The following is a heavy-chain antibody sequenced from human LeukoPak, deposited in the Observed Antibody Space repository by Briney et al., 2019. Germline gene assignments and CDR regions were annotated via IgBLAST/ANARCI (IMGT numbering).Heavy chain of an antibody. CDR1: GYTFTSYG. Sequence: GASVKVSCKASGYTFTSYGISWVRQAPGQGLEWMGWISAYNGNTNYAQKLQGRVTMTTDTSTSTAYMELRSLRSDDTAVYYCARDTAWYSCGHHWFDPWGQGTLVSVSS. J-gene: IGHJ5*02. CDR3: ARDTAWYSCGHHWFDP. D-gene: IGHD6-19*01. CDR2: ISAYNGNT. V-gene: IGHV1-18*01.